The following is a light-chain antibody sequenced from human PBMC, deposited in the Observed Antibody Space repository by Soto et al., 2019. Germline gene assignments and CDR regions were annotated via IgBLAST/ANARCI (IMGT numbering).Light chain of an antibody. CDR2: GES. CDR1: QSVSSSY. J-gene: IGKJ2*01. Sequence: EIVLTQSPGTLSLSPGERATLSCRASQSVSSSYLAWYQQKPGQAPRLLIYGESSRATGIPDRFSGSGSVTDFTFTISRLEPEDCAVYYCQQYDNSLMYTFGQGTKLEIK. V-gene: IGKV3-20*01. CDR3: QQYDNSLMYT.